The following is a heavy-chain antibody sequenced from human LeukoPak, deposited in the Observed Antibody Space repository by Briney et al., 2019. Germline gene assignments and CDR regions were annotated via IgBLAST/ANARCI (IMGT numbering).Heavy chain of an antibody. Sequence: KASETLSLTCTVSGYFIRSGFYWGWIRQPPGKGLEWIGEINHSGSTNYNPSLKSRVTISVDTSKNQFSLKLSSVTAADTAVYYCARAASGGSDYWGQGTLVTVSS. CDR2: INHSGST. V-gene: IGHV4-38-2*02. D-gene: IGHD3-16*01. CDR1: GYFIRSGFY. CDR3: ARAASGGSDY. J-gene: IGHJ4*02.